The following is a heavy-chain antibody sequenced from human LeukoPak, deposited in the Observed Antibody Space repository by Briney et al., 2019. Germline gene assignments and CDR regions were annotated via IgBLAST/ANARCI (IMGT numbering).Heavy chain of an antibody. J-gene: IGHJ4*02. CDR1: GFTFSSSW. V-gene: IGHV3-7*03. CDR2: IKEDGSEK. Sequence: QPGGSLRLSCEASGFTFSSSWMTWVRQAPGKGLEWVANIKEDGSEKYYVDSVKGRFTISRDNAKNSLYLQMNSLRAEDTAVYYCARDRRAHGYWGQGTLVTASS. CDR3: ARDRRAHGY.